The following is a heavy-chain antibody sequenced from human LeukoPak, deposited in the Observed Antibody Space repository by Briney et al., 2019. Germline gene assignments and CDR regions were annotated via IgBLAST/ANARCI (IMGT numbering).Heavy chain of an antibody. CDR2: IWYDGSNK. J-gene: IGHJ4*02. D-gene: IGHD3-10*01. Sequence: GGSLRLSCAASRFTFSGYGMHWVRQAPGKGLEWVAVIWYDGSNKYYADSVKGRFTIPRDNSKNTLYLQMNSLRAEDTAVYYCAKHWDYYGSGSYSYFDYWGQGTLVTVSS. CDR1: RFTFSGYG. CDR3: AKHWDYYGSGSYSYFDY. V-gene: IGHV3-33*06.